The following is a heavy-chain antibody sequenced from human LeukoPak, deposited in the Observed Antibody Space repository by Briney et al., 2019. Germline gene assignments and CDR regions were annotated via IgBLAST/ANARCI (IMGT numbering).Heavy chain of an antibody. Sequence: GASVKVSCKASGYTFTSYGISWVRQAPGQGLESMGWISTYNGNTNYAQKLQGRVTMTTDTSTSTAYMELRSLRSDDTAVYYCARAERGYDILTGYSKYYFDYWGQGTLVIVSS. D-gene: IGHD3-9*01. J-gene: IGHJ4*02. CDR1: GYTFTSYG. V-gene: IGHV1-18*01. CDR2: ISTYNGNT. CDR3: ARAERGYDILTGYSKYYFDY.